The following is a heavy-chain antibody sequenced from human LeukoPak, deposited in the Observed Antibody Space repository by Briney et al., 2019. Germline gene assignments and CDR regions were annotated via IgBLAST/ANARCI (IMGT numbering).Heavy chain of an antibody. CDR1: GFTLSSFG. CDR3: TTDLVVGLGVGATKSILN. J-gene: IGHJ4*02. Sequence: PGGSLRLSCAASGFTLSSFGMTWVRLASGKRLEWVSSITGAGGGTLYADSVKGRVTISRDNSKNTLYLQMNSLRAEDTAVYYCTTDLVVGLGVGATKSILNWGQGTLVTVSS. V-gene: IGHV3-23*01. CDR2: ITGAGGGT. D-gene: IGHD1-26*01.